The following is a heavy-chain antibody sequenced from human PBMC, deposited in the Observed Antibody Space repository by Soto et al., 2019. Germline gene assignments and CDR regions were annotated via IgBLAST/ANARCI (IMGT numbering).Heavy chain of an antibody. V-gene: IGHV1-2*02. D-gene: IGHD6-19*01. CDR2: FNPNSGDT. CDR3: AREASAVISLDY. Sequence: ASVKVSCKASGYIFTAYSMHWVRQAPGQGLEWVGWFNPNSGDTIYAQKFQGRVTLTGETSISTAYMELYSLTSDDTAVYYCAREASAVISLDYSGPGTMVTVYS. J-gene: IGHJ4*02. CDR1: GYIFTAYS.